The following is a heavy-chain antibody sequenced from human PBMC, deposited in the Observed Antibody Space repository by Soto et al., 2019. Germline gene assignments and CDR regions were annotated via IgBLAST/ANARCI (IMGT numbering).Heavy chain of an antibody. CDR1: GGSLSGYY. CDR2: VKDGGHT. CDR3: ARGQEGVVATH. V-gene: IGHV4-34*01. Sequence: QVQLQQWGAGLLKPSETLSLNCAVTGGSLSGYYWSWIRQPPGKGLEWIGEVKDGGHTNYNPSLRGRVNISSDTSNNQFSLRLNSVTAADTGVYYCARGQEGVVATHWDQGSLVTVSS. J-gene: IGHJ4*02. D-gene: IGHD5-12*01.